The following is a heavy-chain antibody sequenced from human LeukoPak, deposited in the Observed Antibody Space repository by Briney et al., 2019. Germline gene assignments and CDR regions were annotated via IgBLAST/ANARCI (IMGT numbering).Heavy chain of an antibody. CDR3: ARGAYYYDSSGYNWYFDL. V-gene: IGHV4-4*07. Sequence: SETLSLTCTVSGGSISSYYWSWIRQPAGKGLEWIGRIYTSGSTKYNPSLKSRVTMSVDTSKNQFSLNLSSVTAADTAVYYCARGAYYYDSSGYNWYFDLWGRGTLVTVSS. CDR2: IYTSGST. J-gene: IGHJ2*01. D-gene: IGHD3-22*01. CDR1: GGSISSYY.